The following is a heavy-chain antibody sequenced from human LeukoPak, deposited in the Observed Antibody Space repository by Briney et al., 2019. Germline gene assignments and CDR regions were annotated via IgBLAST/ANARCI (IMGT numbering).Heavy chain of an antibody. CDR3: ARFQSDAFDI. V-gene: IGHV4-4*07. Sequence: KPSETLSLTCNVSGGSISSYYWSWIRQPAGKGLEWIGRISSSGSTNYNPTLKSRVTMSVDTSKNQFSLKLSSVTAADTAVYYCARFQSDAFDIWGQGTLVTVSS. CDR1: GGSISSYY. J-gene: IGHJ3*02. CDR2: ISSSGST.